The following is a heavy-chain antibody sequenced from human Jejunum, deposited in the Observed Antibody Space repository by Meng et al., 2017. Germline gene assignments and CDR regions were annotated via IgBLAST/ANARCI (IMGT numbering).Heavy chain of an antibody. CDR3: VRGASGYGNFDS. CDR2: IYTTT. Sequence: GESLKISCEASGFTLSNYWMHWVRQAPGQGLVWVSRIYTTTTYADSVKGRFTISRDTDKNTLFLQMNSLRAEDTAVYYCVRGASGYGNFDSWGQGTLVTVSS. V-gene: IGHV3-74*01. D-gene: IGHD5-12*01. J-gene: IGHJ4*02. CDR1: GFTLSNYW.